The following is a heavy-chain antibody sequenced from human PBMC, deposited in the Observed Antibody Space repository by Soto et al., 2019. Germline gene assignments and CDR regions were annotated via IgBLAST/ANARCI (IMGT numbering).Heavy chain of an antibody. V-gene: IGHV4-39*01. CDR3: ASLLHDYGDYSGYDY. CDR2: IYYSGST. Sequence: KQSQTLSLTCTVSGGSISSSSYYWGWIRQPPGKGLEWIGSIYYSGSTYYNPSLKSRVTISVDTSKSQFSLKLSSVTAADTAVYYCASLLHDYGDYSGYDYWGQGTLVTVSS. D-gene: IGHD4-17*01. J-gene: IGHJ4*02. CDR1: GGSISSSSYY.